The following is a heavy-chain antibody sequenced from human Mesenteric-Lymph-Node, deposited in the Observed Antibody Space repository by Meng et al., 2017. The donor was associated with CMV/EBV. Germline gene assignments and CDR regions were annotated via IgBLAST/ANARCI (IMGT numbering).Heavy chain of an antibody. Sequence: LVKPTQTLTLTCTFSGFSLSTSGMRVSWIRQPPGKALEWLARIEWDDDKFYSTSLKTRLTISKNTSKNQVVLTMTNMDPVDTAAYYCARDIVVVPAAGPYYYYGMDVWGQGTTVTVSS. D-gene: IGHD2-2*01. CDR1: GFSLSTSGMR. CDR3: ARDIVVVPAAGPYYYYGMDV. J-gene: IGHJ6*02. V-gene: IGHV2-70D*14. CDR2: IEWDDDK.